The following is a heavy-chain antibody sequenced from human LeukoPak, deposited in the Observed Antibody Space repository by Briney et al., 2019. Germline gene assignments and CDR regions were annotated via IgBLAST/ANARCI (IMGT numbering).Heavy chain of an antibody. Sequence: GGSLRLSCAASGFTFSSYAMHWIRQAPGKGLEWVAVISYDGSNKYYADSVKGRFTISRDNSKNTLYLQMNSLRAEDTAVYYCARDRYYYDSSGYYPIKSAFDIWGQGTMVTVSS. CDR1: GFTFSSYA. V-gene: IGHV3-30-3*01. CDR2: ISYDGSNK. D-gene: IGHD3-22*01. CDR3: ARDRYYYDSSGYYPIKSAFDI. J-gene: IGHJ3*02.